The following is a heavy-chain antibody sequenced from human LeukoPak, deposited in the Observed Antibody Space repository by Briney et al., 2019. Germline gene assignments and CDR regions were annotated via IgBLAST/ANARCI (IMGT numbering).Heavy chain of an antibody. J-gene: IGHJ6*03. CDR3: ARAVCPTIKFCDSSYFMDV. Sequence: PGGSLRLSCAASGFSFDDLGMTWVRQVPGKGLEWVAGINWNGASTGYADSVRGRFTISRDNAKNSLYLQMNSLRAEDTALYYCARAVCPTIKFCDSSYFMDVWGKGTTASVS. V-gene: IGHV3-20*04. CDR1: GFSFDDLG. D-gene: IGHD6-6*01. CDR2: INWNGAST.